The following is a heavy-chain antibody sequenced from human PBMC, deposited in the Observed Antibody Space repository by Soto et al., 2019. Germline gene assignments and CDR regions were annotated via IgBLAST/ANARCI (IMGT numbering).Heavy chain of an antibody. D-gene: IGHD3-22*01. V-gene: IGHV3-30*18. CDR2: ISYDGSNK. J-gene: IGHJ4*02. CDR1: GFTFSSYG. CDR3: ANSNKPDYYDSSGYYAY. Sequence: PGGSLRLSCAASGFTFSSYGMHWVRQAPGKGLEWVAVISYDGSNKYYADSVKGRFTISRDNSKNTLYLQMNSLRAEDTAVYYCANSNKPDYYDSSGYYAYWGQGTLVTVSS.